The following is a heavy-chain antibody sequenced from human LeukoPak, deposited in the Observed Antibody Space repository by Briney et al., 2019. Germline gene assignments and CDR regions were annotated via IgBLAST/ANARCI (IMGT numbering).Heavy chain of an antibody. CDR3: AREVSGSSYFDY. CDR2: INNVGSST. V-gene: IGHV3-74*01. D-gene: IGHD1-26*01. Sequence: GGSLRLSCAASGFTFSSYCMHWVRQAPGKGLVWVSRINNVGSSTTYADSVKGRFTISRDNAKNTLYLQMNSLSAEDTAVYYCAREVSGSSYFDYWGQGTQVTVSS. CDR1: GFTFSSYC. J-gene: IGHJ4*02.